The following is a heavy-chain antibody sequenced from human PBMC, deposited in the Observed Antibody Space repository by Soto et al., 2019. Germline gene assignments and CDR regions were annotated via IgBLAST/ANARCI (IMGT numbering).Heavy chain of an antibody. V-gene: IGHV3-30*18. CDR1: GFTFSSYG. CDR3: AKVKARYSYSRDRLDV. D-gene: IGHD5-18*01. J-gene: IGHJ6*02. CDR2: ITYDESNK. Sequence: GGSLRLSCAASGFTFSSYGMHWVRQAPGKGPEWVAVITYDESNKKYADSVKGRFTISRDNAKDTLYLQMNSLRPEDTAVYYCAKVKARYSYSRDRLDVWGQGTTVTVSS.